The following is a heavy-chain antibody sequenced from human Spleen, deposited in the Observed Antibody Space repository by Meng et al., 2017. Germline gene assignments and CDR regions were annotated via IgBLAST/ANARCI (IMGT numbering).Heavy chain of an antibody. Sequence: QVQLQESGPGLVKPSGTLSLTCAVSGGSISSSHWWSWVRQSPGKGLEWIGEIYHSGRTNYNPPLKSRVTISVDKSKNQFSLNLISAIAADTAVYYCARRPDQITFSGVIIGRFDPWGQGTLVTVSS. CDR2: IYHSGRT. V-gene: IGHV4-4*02. D-gene: IGHD3-3*01. J-gene: IGHJ5*02. CDR1: GGSISSSHW. CDR3: ARRPDQITFSGVIIGRFDP.